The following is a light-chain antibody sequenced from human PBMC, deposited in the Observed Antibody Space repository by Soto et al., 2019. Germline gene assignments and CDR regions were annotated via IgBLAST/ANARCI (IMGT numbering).Light chain of an antibody. CDR3: ATWDDSLSGVV. Sequence: QSVLTQPPSMTGTPGQRVTISCSGSSSNIGSNYVYWYQHLPGTAPKLLMYRNDQRPSGVPDRFSGSRSATSASLAISGLRSEDESDYYCATWDDSLSGVVFGGGTKVTVL. J-gene: IGLJ2*01. CDR2: RND. V-gene: IGLV1-47*01. CDR1: SSNIGSNY.